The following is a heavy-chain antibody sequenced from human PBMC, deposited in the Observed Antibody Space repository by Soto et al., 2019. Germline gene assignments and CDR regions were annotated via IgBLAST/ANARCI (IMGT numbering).Heavy chain of an antibody. CDR1: GFTFRSFG. CDR3: AKDVGQQLVLNYGMDV. J-gene: IGHJ6*02. Sequence: QVQLVKSGGGVIQPGTSLSLSCGSSGFTFRSFGMYWVRQAPGKGLEWVAVVSYDGNHKYYADSVKGRFTVSRDNAKNMLYLQMNSLRGEDTAVCYCAKDVGQQLVLNYGMDVWGQGTTVTVSS. V-gene: IGHV3-30*18. D-gene: IGHD6-13*01. CDR2: VSYDGNHK.